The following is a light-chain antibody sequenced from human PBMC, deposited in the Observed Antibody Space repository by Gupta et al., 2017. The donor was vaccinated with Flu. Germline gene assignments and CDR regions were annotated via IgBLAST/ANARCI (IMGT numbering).Light chain of an antibody. CDR3: QQYANAPLT. CDR1: QDIDKF. Sequence: DIQLTQSPSSLAASVGDRVTITCQASQDIDKFLNWYRQKPGKAPEILIFDTSNLETGVPSRFSGRGTGTVFTFTINSLQPEDITTYFCQQYANAPLTFGGGTKVEI. CDR2: DTS. V-gene: IGKV1-33*01. J-gene: IGKJ4*01.